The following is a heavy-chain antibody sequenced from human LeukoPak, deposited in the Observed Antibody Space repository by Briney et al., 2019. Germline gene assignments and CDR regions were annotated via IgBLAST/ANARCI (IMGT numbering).Heavy chain of an antibody. J-gene: IGHJ6*03. CDR3: ASANNYYDSSGPDYYYYYMDV. CDR1: GFTFSSYS. D-gene: IGHD3-22*01. Sequence: GGSLRLSCAASGFTFSSYSMNWVRQAPGKGLEWVSSISSSSSYIYYADSVKGRFTISRDNAKNSLYLQMNSLRAEDTAVYYCASANNYYDSSGPDYYYYYMDVWGKGTTVTVSS. CDR2: ISSSSSYI. V-gene: IGHV3-21*01.